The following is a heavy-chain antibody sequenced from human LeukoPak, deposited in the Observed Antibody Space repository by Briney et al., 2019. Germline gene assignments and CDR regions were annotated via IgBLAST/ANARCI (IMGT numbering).Heavy chain of an antibody. CDR3: ARFSYDSSGYYSFDY. CDR2: IYTSGST. Sequence: PSETLSLTCTVSGGSISSYYWSWIRQPAGKGLEWIGRIYTSGSTNHNPSLKSRVTMSVDTSKNQFSLKLSSVTAADTAVYYCARFSYDSSGYYSFDYWGQGTLVTVSS. V-gene: IGHV4-4*07. CDR1: GGSISSYY. J-gene: IGHJ4*02. D-gene: IGHD3-22*01.